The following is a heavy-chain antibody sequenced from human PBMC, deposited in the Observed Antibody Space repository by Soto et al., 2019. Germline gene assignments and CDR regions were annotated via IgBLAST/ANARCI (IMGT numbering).Heavy chain of an antibody. CDR3: ARRGSGSYFDY. D-gene: IGHD1-26*01. J-gene: IGHJ4*02. V-gene: IGHV3-23*01. Sequence: EVQLLESGGGLVQPGGSLRLSCAASGFTFSSYAMRWVRQAPVKGLEWVSAICGSGGSTYYADSVQGPFTISRDNSKNTLSLQMNSMRAEHTAVYYCARRGSGSYFDYWGQGTLVTVSS. CDR2: ICGSGGST. CDR1: GFTFSSYA.